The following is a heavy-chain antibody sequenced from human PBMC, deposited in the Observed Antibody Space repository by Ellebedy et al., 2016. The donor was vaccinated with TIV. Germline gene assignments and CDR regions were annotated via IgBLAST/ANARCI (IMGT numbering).Heavy chain of an antibody. CDR2: ISDNGVIT. CDR3: AKGGSKSGYSFDL. D-gene: IGHD3-3*01. V-gene: IGHV3-23*01. CDR1: GFTFSDHY. J-gene: IGHJ2*01. Sequence: PGGSLRLSCTASGFTFSDHYMDWVRQAPGKGLEWVSAISDNGVITKYADSVKGRFTISRDNSKNTLYLQMNSLRAEDTAVYYCAKGGSKSGYSFDLWGRGTLVTVSS.